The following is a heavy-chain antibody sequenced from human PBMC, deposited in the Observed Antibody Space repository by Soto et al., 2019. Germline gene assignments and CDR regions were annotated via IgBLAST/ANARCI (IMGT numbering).Heavy chain of an antibody. CDR1: GYTFTSYD. D-gene: IGHD3-3*01. J-gene: IGHJ6*02. CDR3: ARNHGAGITIFGVVTYYYYGMDV. V-gene: IGHV1-8*01. Sequence: ASVKVSCKASGYTFTSYDINWVRQATGQGLEWMGWMNPNSGNTGYAQKFQGRVTMTRNTSISTAYMELSSLRSEDTAVYYCARNHGAGITIFGVVTYYYYGMDVWGQGTTVTVSS. CDR2: MNPNSGNT.